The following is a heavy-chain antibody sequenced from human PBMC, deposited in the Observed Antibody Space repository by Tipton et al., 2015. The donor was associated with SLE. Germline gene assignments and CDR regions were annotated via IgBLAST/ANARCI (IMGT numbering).Heavy chain of an antibody. V-gene: IGHV3-33*01. D-gene: IGHD1-26*01. J-gene: IGHJ3*02. CDR1: GFTFSSYG. Sequence: SLRLSCAVSGFTFSSYGMHWVRQAPGKGLEWVAVIWYDGSNKYYADSVKGRFTISRDNSKNTLYLQMNSLRAEDTAVYYCARSGVAFDIWGQGTMVTVSS. CDR3: ARSGVAFDI. CDR2: IWYDGSNK.